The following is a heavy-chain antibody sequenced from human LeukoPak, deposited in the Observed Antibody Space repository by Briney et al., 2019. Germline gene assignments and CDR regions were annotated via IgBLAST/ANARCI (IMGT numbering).Heavy chain of an antibody. Sequence: GGSLRLSCAASGFTVNSNYMNWVRQAPGKGLEWVSVLYSDGRTYYADSVKGRFTISRDTSKDTLYLQVNSLRAEDTAVYYCARGGGYYPIDYWGQGTLVTVSS. D-gene: IGHD2-15*01. J-gene: IGHJ4*02. CDR1: GFTVNSNY. V-gene: IGHV3-53*01. CDR2: LYSDGRT. CDR3: ARGGGYYPIDY.